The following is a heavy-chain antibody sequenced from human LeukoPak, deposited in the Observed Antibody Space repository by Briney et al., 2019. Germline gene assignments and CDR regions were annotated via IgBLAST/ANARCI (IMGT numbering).Heavy chain of an antibody. D-gene: IGHD4-17*01. V-gene: IGHV3-11*04. CDR3: ARDTARGDLDY. Sequence: GGSLRLSCAASGFTFSDYYMSWIRQAPGKGLEWVSYISNSGSIIYYADSVKGRFTISRDIAKNSLYLQMNSLRAEDTAVYYCARDTARGDLDYWGQGTLVTVSS. CDR2: ISNSGSII. J-gene: IGHJ4*02. CDR1: GFTFSDYY.